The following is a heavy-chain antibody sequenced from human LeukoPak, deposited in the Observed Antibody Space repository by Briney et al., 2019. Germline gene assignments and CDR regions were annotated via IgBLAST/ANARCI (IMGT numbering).Heavy chain of an antibody. Sequence: SQTLSLTCAISGDSVSSNNVTWNWIRQSPSRDLGWLGRTYYRSTWYNDYAVSVRGRITVNPDTSKNQSSLHLNSVTPEDTAVYYCARRLTQYDCFDPWGQGILVTVSS. CDR3: ARRLTQYDCFDP. V-gene: IGHV6-1*01. J-gene: IGHJ5*02. CDR2: TYYRSTWYN. D-gene: IGHD2-2*01. CDR1: GDSVSSNNVT.